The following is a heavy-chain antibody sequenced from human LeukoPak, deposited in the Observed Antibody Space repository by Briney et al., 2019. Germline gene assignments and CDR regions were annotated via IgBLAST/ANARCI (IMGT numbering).Heavy chain of an antibody. V-gene: IGHV3-30-3*01. D-gene: IGHD5-18*01. CDR1: GFTFSSYA. Sequence: GRSLRLSCAASGFTFSSYAMHWVRQAPGKGLEGVAVISYDGSNKYYADSVKGRFTISRDNSKNTLYLQMNSLRAEDTAVYYCARDSGYSYGSLENWFDPWGQGTLVTVSS. CDR3: ARDSGYSYGSLENWFDP. CDR2: ISYDGSNK. J-gene: IGHJ5*02.